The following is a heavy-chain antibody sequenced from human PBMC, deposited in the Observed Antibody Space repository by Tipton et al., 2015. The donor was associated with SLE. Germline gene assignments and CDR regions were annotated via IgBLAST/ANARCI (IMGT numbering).Heavy chain of an antibody. CDR1: GGSIRGHY. CDR3: ARDQGAGDYFDY. Sequence: TLSLTCTVSGGSIRGHYWSWIRQPPGKGLDWIGYIYYTGSTNYNPSLKSRVTISVDTSKNQFSLKLSSVTAADTAVYYCARDQGAGDYFDYWGQGTLVTVSS. CDR2: IYYTGST. D-gene: IGHD6-19*01. J-gene: IGHJ4*02. V-gene: IGHV4-59*11.